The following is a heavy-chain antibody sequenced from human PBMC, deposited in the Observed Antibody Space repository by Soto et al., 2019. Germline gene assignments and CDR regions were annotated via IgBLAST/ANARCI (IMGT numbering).Heavy chain of an antibody. J-gene: IGHJ4*02. CDR2: IWYDGTNR. CDR3: ARESSSGRRDRIDY. CDR1: GFTFSNHG. V-gene: IGHV3-33*01. Sequence: GVSLRLACVASGFTFSNHGMHWGRQAPGKGLEWVTVIWYDGTNRFYADSVKGRFTISRDISENTVYLQMDSLRSEDTAVYYCARESSSGRRDRIDYWGQGTLVTVSS. D-gene: IGHD6-19*01.